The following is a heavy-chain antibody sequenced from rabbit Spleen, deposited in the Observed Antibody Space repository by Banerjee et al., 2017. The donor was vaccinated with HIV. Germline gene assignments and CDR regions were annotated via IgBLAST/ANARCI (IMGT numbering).Heavy chain of an antibody. CDR1: GFSFSSSDY. CDR3: ARDTGTSFSSYGMDL. Sequence: QSLKESGGGLVQPEGSLALTCKASGFSFSSSDYICWVRQAPGKGLEWISCIAGSSSGFTYSATWAKGRFTISKASSTTVTLQMTTLTAVDTATYFCARDTGTSFSSYGMDLWGPGTLVTVS. J-gene: IGHJ6*01. V-gene: IGHV1S40*01. D-gene: IGHD7-1*01. CDR2: IAGSSSGFT.